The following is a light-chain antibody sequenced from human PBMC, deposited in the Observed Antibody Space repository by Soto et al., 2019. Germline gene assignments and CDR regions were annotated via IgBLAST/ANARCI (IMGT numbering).Light chain of an antibody. CDR1: QSVSNY. Sequence: EIVLTQSPATLSLSPGERVTLSCRASQSVSNYLAWYQQKPGQAPRLLVSAASNRATGIPARFSGSGSGTDFTLTISSLQSEDFAVYYCQQYNNWPPWTFGQGTKVEIK. V-gene: IGKV3-11*01. J-gene: IGKJ1*01. CDR2: AAS. CDR3: QQYNNWPPWT.